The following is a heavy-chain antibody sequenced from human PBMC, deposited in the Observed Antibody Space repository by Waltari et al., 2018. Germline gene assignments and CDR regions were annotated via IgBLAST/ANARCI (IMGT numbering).Heavy chain of an antibody. D-gene: IGHD5-18*01. CDR2: IMSDINYK. CDR3: VGWDGGYIYYNMGV. Sequence: QVQLLQSGAEGKRPGSSVRVSCKASGGTFSTDTVTWVRQAPGQVPEWLGRIMSDINYKDFALRFQGRLTITADKSTATVYLGLSGLRSEHTAVYYCVGWDGGYIYYNMGVWGQGTTVTVSS. J-gene: IGHJ6*03. CDR1: GGTFSTDT. V-gene: IGHV1-69*02.